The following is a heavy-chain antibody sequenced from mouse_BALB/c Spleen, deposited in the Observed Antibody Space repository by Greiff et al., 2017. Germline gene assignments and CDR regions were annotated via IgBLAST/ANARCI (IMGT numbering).Heavy chain of an antibody. Sequence: EVKVEESGGGLVQPGGSMKLSCVASGFTFSNYWMNWVRQSPEKGLEWVAEIRLKSNNYATHYAESVKGRFTISRDDSKSSVYLQMNNLRAEDTGIYYCTREERRGYYYAMDYWGQGTSVTVSS. J-gene: IGHJ4*01. CDR2: IRLKSNNYAT. D-gene: IGHD2-14*01. CDR3: TREERRGYYYAMDY. CDR1: GFTFSNYW. V-gene: IGHV6-6*02.